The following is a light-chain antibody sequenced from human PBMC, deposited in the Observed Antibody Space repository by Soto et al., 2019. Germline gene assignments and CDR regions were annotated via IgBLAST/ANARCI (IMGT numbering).Light chain of an antibody. CDR3: KQYNTLNT. CDR1: QNVNRN. V-gene: IGKV3-15*01. J-gene: IGKJ2*01. CDR2: NVS. Sequence: IAMTQSPATLSVSPGQRATLSCRASQNVNRNLAWYQQKPGHAPSLLMYNVSTRATGFPARFSGSGSETEFTLTINSLQSEDSASYYCKQYNTLNTFGQGTKLEIK.